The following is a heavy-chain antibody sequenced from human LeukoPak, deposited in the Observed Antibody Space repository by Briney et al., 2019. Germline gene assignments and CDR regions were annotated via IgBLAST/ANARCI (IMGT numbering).Heavy chain of an antibody. Sequence: SETLSLTCTVSGGSISSYFWSWIRQPAGKGLEWIGRIYTSGSTDCNPSLKSRVTLSVDTSKNQFSLKLSSVTAADTAVYYCARGASGNYHYFDYWGQGTLVTVSS. V-gene: IGHV4-4*07. J-gene: IGHJ4*02. CDR3: ARGASGNYHYFDY. D-gene: IGHD1-26*01. CDR1: GGSISSYF. CDR2: IYTSGST.